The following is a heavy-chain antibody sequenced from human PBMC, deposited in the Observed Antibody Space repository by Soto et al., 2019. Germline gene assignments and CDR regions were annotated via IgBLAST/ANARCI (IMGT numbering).Heavy chain of an antibody. V-gene: IGHV4-31*03. J-gene: IGHJ5*02. CDR3: ARGASQYQLLLAWFDP. CDR2: IYYSGST. D-gene: IGHD2-2*01. Sequence: QVQLQESGPGLVKPSQTLSLTCTVSGGSISSGGYYWSWIRQHPGKGLEWIGYIYYSGSTYYNPSLKSRVTISVDTSKNQFSLKLSSVTAADTAVYYCARGASQYQLLLAWFDPWGQGTLVTVSS. CDR1: GGSISSGGYY.